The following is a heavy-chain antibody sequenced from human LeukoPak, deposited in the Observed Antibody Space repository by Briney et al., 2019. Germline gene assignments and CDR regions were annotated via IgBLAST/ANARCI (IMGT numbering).Heavy chain of an antibody. Sequence: GGSLRLSCAASGFAVSSNYMSWVRQAPGKGLEWVSIVYSDGRTFYTDSVKGRFTVSRDRSKNTLHLEMNSLIVEDTAIYYCARDNRVITIFGVVTRWWFDPWGQGSLVTVSS. D-gene: IGHD3-3*01. CDR2: VYSDGRT. CDR1: GFAVSSNY. V-gene: IGHV3-53*01. J-gene: IGHJ5*02. CDR3: ARDNRVITIFGVVTRWWFDP.